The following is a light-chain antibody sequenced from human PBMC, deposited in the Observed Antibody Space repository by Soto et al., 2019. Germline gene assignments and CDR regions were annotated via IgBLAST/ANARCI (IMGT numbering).Light chain of an antibody. Sequence: QSALAQPASVSGSFGQSITISCSGPSTDLGVYGYVSWYQHHPGKAPKLLIYDVNNRPSGISDRFSGSKSGDTASLTISGLQAEDEADYFCFSKISGFVYGFXTGTKVTVL. V-gene: IGLV2-14*01. CDR3: FSKISGFVYG. CDR2: DVN. CDR1: STDLGVYGY. J-gene: IGLJ1*01.